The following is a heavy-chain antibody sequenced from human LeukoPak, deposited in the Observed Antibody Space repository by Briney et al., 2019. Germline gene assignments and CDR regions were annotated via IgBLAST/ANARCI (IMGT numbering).Heavy chain of an antibody. CDR1: GGSISSSSYY. D-gene: IGHD3-3*01. V-gene: IGHV4-39*07. CDR3: ARGYYDFWSGYYGPIDY. J-gene: IGHJ4*02. CDR2: IYYSGST. Sequence: SETLSLTCTVSGGSISSSSYYWGWIRQPPGKGLEWIGSIYYSGSTYYNPSLKGRVTISVDTSKNQFSLKLSSVTAADTAVYYCARGYYDFWSGYYGPIDYWGQGTLVTVSS.